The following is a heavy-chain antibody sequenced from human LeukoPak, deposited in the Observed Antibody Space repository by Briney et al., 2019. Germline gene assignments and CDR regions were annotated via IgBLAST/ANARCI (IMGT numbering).Heavy chain of an antibody. Sequence: GGSLRLSCAASGFTFSSYSMNWVRQAPGKGLEWVSSISSSSSYIYYADSVKGRFTISRDNAKNSLYLQMNSLRAEDTAVYYCAREGIAAGKTYYFDYWGQGTLVTVSS. J-gene: IGHJ4*02. D-gene: IGHD6-13*01. CDR2: ISSSSSYI. V-gene: IGHV3-21*01. CDR3: AREGIAAGKTYYFDY. CDR1: GFTFSSYS.